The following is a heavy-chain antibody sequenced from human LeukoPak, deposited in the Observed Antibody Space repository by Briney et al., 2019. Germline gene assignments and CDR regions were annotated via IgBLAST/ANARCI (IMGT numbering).Heavy chain of an antibody. D-gene: IGHD5-18*01. V-gene: IGHV3-11*04. CDR3: ARSPAMRGSRQDY. Sequence: KPGGSLRLSCAASGFTFSDYYMSWIRQAPGRGLEWISYIGSSGAIYYADSVKGRFIISRDNAKNLLYLQMNSLRAEDTAVYYCARSPAMRGSRQDYWGQGTLVTVSS. J-gene: IGHJ4*02. CDR2: IGSSGAI. CDR1: GFTFSDYY.